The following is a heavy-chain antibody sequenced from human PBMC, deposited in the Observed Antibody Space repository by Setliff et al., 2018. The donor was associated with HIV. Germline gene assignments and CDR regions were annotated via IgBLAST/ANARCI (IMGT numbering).Heavy chain of an antibody. Sequence: KSSETLSLTCTVSGGSISGGGYYWSWIRQHPGKGLDWIGHIYYIGSTDNNPSLKSRVTISIETSKNQFSLKLRSVTAAETAIYYCAGVPRITTLRNAFDIWGQGTMVTVSS. D-gene: IGHD3-3*01. V-gene: IGHV4-31*03. J-gene: IGHJ3*02. CDR2: IYYIGST. CDR3: AGVPRITTLRNAFDI. CDR1: GGSISGGGYY.